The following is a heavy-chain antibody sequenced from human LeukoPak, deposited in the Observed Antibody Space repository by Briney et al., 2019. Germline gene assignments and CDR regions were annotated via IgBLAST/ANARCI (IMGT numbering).Heavy chain of an antibody. D-gene: IGHD6-6*01. CDR1: GGSLSNYY. Sequence: SEPLSLTGTVSGGSLSNYYWSWFPRPPGRGLEWIGYIYYSGSSYYNPTLQSRVTMSVETSKNQFSLKPSALPAADTAVYFCARYSQYSSSKWFDPWGQGTLVTVSS. CDR3: ARYSQYSSSKWFDP. CDR2: IYYSGSS. V-gene: IGHV4-59*08. J-gene: IGHJ5*02.